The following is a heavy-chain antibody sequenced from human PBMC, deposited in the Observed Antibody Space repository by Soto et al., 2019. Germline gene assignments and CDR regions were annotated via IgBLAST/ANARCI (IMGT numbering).Heavy chain of an antibody. CDR2: IYYSGST. J-gene: IGHJ4*02. CDR1: GGSISSGDYF. D-gene: IGHD6-6*01. Sequence: QVQLQESGPGLVKPSQTLSLTCTVSGGSISSGDYFWSWIRQPPGKGLEWIGYIYYSGSTYYNPSLKSRVSISVDTSKNPFPLKLSSVTAADPAVYYCRREDRIAARPLDYWGQGTLVTVSS. CDR3: RREDRIAARPLDY. V-gene: IGHV4-30-4*01.